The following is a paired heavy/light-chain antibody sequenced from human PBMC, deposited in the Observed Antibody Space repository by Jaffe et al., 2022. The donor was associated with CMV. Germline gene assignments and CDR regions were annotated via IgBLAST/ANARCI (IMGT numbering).Heavy chain of an antibody. J-gene: IGHJ3*01. CDR1: EFTFSTYA. D-gene: IGHD6-19*01. CDR2: ISDSGDNT. V-gene: IGHV3-23*04. CDR3: AKDFFGSGWYTGAFDV. Sequence: EVELVESGGGLVQPGGSLRLSCTASEFTFSTYALGWVRQAPGKGLQWVSSISDSGDNTYYSDSVRGRFTISRDNSKNTLYLQMDRLRAEDTAIYYCAKDFFGSGWYTGAFDVWGQGTMVSVSS.
Light chain of an antibody. CDR2: SNV. J-gene: IGLJ2*01. CDR3: ATWDDSLNGVV. V-gene: IGLV1-44*01. Sequence: QSVLTQPPSASGTPGQRVTISCSGGSSNIGSNSVNWYLQLPGAAPKLLIYSNVQRPSGVPDRLSGSKSGTSASLAISGLRSEDEANYYCATWDDSLNGVVFGGGTKLTVL. CDR1: SSNIGSNS.